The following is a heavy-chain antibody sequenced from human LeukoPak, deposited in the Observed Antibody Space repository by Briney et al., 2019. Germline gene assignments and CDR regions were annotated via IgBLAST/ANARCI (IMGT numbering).Heavy chain of an antibody. Sequence: GGSLRLSCAASGFTFSSYEMNWVRQAPGKGLEWVSYISSSGSTIYYADSVKGRFTISRDNAKNSLYLQMKSLRAEDTALYYCALPHYYDSEGASDMDLWGKGTTVTISS. CDR3: ALPHYYDSEGASDMDL. CDR1: GFTFSSYE. D-gene: IGHD3-10*01. CDR2: ISSSGSTI. J-gene: IGHJ6*03. V-gene: IGHV3-48*03.